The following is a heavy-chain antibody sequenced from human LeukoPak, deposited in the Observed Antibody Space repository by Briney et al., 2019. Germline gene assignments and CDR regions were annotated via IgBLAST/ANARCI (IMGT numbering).Heavy chain of an antibody. CDR3: ASSRSGSYYYYYYMDV. V-gene: IGHV1-2*02. CDR1: GYTFSGYY. CDR2: IKPNSGGT. D-gene: IGHD1-26*01. J-gene: IGHJ6*03. Sequence: ASVKVSCKASGYTFSGYYIHWVRQAPGQGLEWMGWIKPNSGGTKYAPKFQGRVTMTRDTSISTAYMELSSLRSEDTAVYYCASSRSGSYYYYYYMDVWGKGTTVTVSS.